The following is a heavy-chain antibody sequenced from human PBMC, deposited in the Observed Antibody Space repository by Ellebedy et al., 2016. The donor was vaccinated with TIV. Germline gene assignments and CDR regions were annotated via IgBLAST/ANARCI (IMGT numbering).Heavy chain of an antibody. CDR3: ARSLDTAMANYDY. J-gene: IGHJ4*02. Sequence: MPSETLSLTCTVSGGSFSSSSCYWGWIRQPPGKGLEWMGSIYYSGSTYSNTSLKSRVTISVDTSKNQFSLKLTSVTAADTAVSYCARSLDTAMANYDYWGQGTLVTVSS. V-gene: IGHV4-39*01. D-gene: IGHD5-18*01. CDR2: IYYSGST. CDR1: GGSFSSSSCY.